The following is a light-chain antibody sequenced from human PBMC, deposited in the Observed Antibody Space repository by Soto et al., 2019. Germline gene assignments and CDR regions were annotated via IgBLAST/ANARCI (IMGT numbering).Light chain of an antibody. CDR3: QQYGSSPFT. V-gene: IGKV3-20*01. CDR1: QSVSSSY. J-gene: IGKJ3*01. CDR2: GAS. Sequence: EIVLTQSPGTLSLSPGERATLSCRASQSVSSSYLAWYQQKPGQAPRLLIYGASSRATGIPERFSGSGSGTGFTLTISRLEREDFDVYYCQQYGSSPFTFGPGTKVDL.